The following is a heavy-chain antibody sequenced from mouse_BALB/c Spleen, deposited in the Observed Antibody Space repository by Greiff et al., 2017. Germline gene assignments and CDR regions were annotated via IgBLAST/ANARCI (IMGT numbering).Heavy chain of an antibody. D-gene: IGHD3-1*01. J-gene: IGHJ2*01. Sequence: QVQLKESGAELVRPGASVKLSCKASGYTFTSYWINWVKQRPGQGLEWIGNIYPSDSYTNYNQKFKDKATLTVDKSSSTAYMQLSSPTSEDSAVYYCTRDSSSGYRDYWGQGTTLTVSS. V-gene: IGHV1-69*02. CDR2: IYPSDSYT. CDR3: TRDSSSGYRDY. CDR1: GYTFTSYW.